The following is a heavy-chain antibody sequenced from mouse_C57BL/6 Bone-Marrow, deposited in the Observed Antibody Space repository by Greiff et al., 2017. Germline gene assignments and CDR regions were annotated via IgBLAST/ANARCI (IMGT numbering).Heavy chain of an antibody. V-gene: IGHV5-17*01. Sequence: EVQRVESGGGLVKPGGSLKLSCAASGFTFSDYGMHWVRQAPEKGLEWVAYISSGSSTTYYADTVKGRFTISRANAKNTLFLQMTSLSTEDTAMYYCARRTGRYFDYWGQGTTLTVSS. CDR2: ISSGSSTT. D-gene: IGHD4-1*01. CDR3: ARRTGRYFDY. J-gene: IGHJ2*01. CDR1: GFTFSDYG.